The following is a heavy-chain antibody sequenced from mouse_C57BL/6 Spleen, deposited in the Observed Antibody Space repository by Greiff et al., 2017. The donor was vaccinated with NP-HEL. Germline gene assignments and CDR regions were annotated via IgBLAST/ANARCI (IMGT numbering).Heavy chain of an antibody. Sequence: QVQLKQPGAELVMPGASVKLSCKASGYTFTSYWMHWVKQRPGQGLEWIGEIDPSDSYTNYNQKFKGKSTLTVDKSSSTAYMQLSSLTSEDSAVYYCARKGYGAWFAYWGQGTLVTVSA. CDR2: IDPSDSYT. CDR1: GYTFTSYW. J-gene: IGHJ3*01. D-gene: IGHD2-2*01. V-gene: IGHV1-69*01. CDR3: ARKGYGAWFAY.